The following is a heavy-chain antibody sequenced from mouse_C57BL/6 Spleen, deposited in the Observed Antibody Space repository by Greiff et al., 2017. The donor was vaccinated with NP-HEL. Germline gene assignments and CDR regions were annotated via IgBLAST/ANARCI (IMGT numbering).Heavy chain of an antibody. J-gene: IGHJ2*01. CDR2: INYDGSST. CDR3: ARCDGYYSYFDY. Sequence: EVQLVESEGGLVQPGSSMKLSCTASGFTFSDYYMAWVRQVPEKGLEWVANINYDGSSTYYLDSLKSRFIISRDNAKNILYLQMSSLKSEDTATYYCARCDGYYSYFDYWGQGTTLTVSS. CDR1: GFTFSDYY. D-gene: IGHD2-3*01. V-gene: IGHV5-16*01.